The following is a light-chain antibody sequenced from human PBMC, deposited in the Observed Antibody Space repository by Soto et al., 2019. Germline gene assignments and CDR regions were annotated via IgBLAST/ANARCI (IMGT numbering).Light chain of an antibody. CDR1: TSDVGGYNY. Sequence: QSMLTQPASVSGSPGQSIAISCTGTTSDVGGYNYVSWYQQHPGKVPKLLIHEVSNRPSGASNRFSGSKSGNTASLTISGLQAEDEADYYCLSKTSTISYVFGTGTKVTVL. V-gene: IGLV2-14*01. J-gene: IGLJ1*01. CDR3: LSKTSTISYV. CDR2: EVS.